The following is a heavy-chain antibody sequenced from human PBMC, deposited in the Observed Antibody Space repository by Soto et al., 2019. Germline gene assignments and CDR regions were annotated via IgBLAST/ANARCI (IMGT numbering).Heavy chain of an antibody. V-gene: IGHV3-23*01. CDR3: ANVILYYYDSSGYYYEHDYYFDD. CDR2: ISGSGGST. CDR1: GFTFSSYA. D-gene: IGHD3-22*01. J-gene: IGHJ4*02. Sequence: EVQLLESGGGLVQPGGSLRLSCAASGFTFSSYAMSWVRQAPGKGLEWVSAISGSGGSTYYADSVKGRFTISRDNSKNTLYLQMNSLRAEYTAVYYWANVILYYYDSSGYYYEHDYYFDDWGQGTLVTVSS.